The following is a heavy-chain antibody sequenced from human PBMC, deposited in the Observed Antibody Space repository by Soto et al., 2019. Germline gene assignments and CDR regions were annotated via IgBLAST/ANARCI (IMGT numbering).Heavy chain of an antibody. Sequence: ASVKVSCKVSGYTLTGLSMHWVRQAPGKGLEWMGGFDPEDGETIYAQKFQGRVTMTEDTSTDTAYMELSSLRSEDTAVYYCATWVLVRERFLTGYGYWGQGTLVTVSS. CDR2: FDPEDGET. J-gene: IGHJ4*02. CDR1: GYTLTGLS. CDR3: ATWVLVRERFLTGYGY. D-gene: IGHD3-9*01. V-gene: IGHV1-24*01.